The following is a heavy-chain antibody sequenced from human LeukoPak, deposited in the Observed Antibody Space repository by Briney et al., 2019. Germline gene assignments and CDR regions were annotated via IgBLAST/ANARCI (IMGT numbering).Heavy chain of an antibody. CDR2: ISRSGNTI. CDR1: GFTLSTYE. D-gene: IGHD1-26*01. J-gene: IGHJ4*02. Sequence: GGSLRLSCAASGFTLSTYEMNWVRQAPGKGLEWVSFISRSGNTIYYADSVKGRFTISRDNAKNSLYLQMTSLRAEDTAVYYCARQSGTYYVALSSDYWGQGTLVTVSS. CDR3: ARQSGTYYVALSSDY. V-gene: IGHV3-48*03.